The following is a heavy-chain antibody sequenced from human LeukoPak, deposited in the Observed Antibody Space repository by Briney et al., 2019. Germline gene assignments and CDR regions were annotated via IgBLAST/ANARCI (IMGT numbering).Heavy chain of an antibody. CDR3: ARVRAHQGLQVAGIDY. CDR1: GYSFTSYW. D-gene: IGHD4-11*01. J-gene: IGHJ4*02. V-gene: IGHV5-51*01. Sequence: GESLEISCKGSGYSFTSYWIGWVRQMPGKGLEWMGIIYPGDSDTRYSPSFQGQVTISADKSISTAYLQWSSLKASDTAMYYCARVRAHQGLQVAGIDYWGQGTLVTVSS. CDR2: IYPGDSDT.